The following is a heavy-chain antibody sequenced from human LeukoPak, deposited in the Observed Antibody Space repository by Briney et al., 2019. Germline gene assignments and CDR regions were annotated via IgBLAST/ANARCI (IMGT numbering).Heavy chain of an antibody. CDR3: ARDMWDYYDSSGYPNY. J-gene: IGHJ4*02. CDR1: GYTFTGYY. V-gene: IGHV1-2*02. D-gene: IGHD3-22*01. Sequence: GASVKVSCKASGYTFTGYYMHWVRQAPGQGLEWMGWINPNSGGTNYAQKFQGRVTMTRDTSISTAYMELSRLRSDDTAVYYCARDMWDYYDSSGYPNYWGQGTLVTVSS. CDR2: INPNSGGT.